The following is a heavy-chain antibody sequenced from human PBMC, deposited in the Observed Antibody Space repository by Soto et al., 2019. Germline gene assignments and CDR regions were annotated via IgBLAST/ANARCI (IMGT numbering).Heavy chain of an antibody. V-gene: IGHV3-33*01. J-gene: IGHJ4*01. D-gene: IGHD6-19*01. CDR2: IWYDGSNK. CDR3: ARDQQWLVRFYFDF. CDR1: GFTFSSYG. Sequence: QVQLVESGGGVVQPGNSLRLSCAASGFTFSSYGMHWVRQAPGKGLEWVAVIWYDGSNKYYADSVKGRFTISRDNSKNTLYLQMNSLIAEDTAVYYCARDQQWLVRFYFDFWGHGTLVTVSS.